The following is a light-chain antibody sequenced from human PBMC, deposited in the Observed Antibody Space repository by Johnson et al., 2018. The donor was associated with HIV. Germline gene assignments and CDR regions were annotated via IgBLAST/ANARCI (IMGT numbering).Light chain of an antibody. CDR1: SSNIGNNY. J-gene: IGLJ1*01. CDR3: GTWDTSLSVYV. V-gene: IGLV1-51*02. CDR2: ENN. Sequence: QSVLTQPPSVSAAPGQKVTISCSGSSSNIGNNYVSWYQQLPGTAPKLLIYENNKRPSGIPDRFSGSKSGTSVTLAITGLQTGDEADYYCGTWDTSLSVYVFGTGTKVIVL.